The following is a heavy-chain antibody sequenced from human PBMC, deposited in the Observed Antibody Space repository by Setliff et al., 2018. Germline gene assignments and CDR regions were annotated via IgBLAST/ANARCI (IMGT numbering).Heavy chain of an antibody. CDR3: ARATTVVTRAVDAFDI. CDR2: INHSGST. D-gene: IGHD4-17*01. Sequence: SETLSLTCAVYGGSFSGYYWSWIRQPPGKGLEWIGEINHSGSTNYNPSLKSRVTISVDTSKNQFSLKLSSVTAADTAVYYCARATTVVTRAVDAFDIWGQRTMVTVSS. V-gene: IGHV4-34*01. J-gene: IGHJ3*02. CDR1: GGSFSGYY.